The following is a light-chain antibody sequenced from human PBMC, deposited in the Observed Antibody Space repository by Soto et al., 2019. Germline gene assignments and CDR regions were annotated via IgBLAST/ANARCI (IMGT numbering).Light chain of an antibody. CDR2: EDI. CDR3: CSYAGSSTPYV. Sequence: QSALTQPASVSGSPGQSITISCTGTSSDVGTYNLASWYQQHPGKAPKLMIYEDIKRPSGVSNRFSGSKSGNTASLTISGLQAEDEADYYCCSYAGSSTPYVFGTGTKVTVL. V-gene: IGLV2-23*01. CDR1: SSDVGTYNL. J-gene: IGLJ1*01.